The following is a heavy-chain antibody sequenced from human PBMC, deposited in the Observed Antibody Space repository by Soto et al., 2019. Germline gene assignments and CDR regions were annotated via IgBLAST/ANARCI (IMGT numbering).Heavy chain of an antibody. Sequence: QPGGSLRLSCAVSGFTFSNYWMSWVRQAPGKGLEWVANIKRDGSEKYYVDSVKGRFTISRDNAKNSLYLQMNSLRADDTAVYYCAREHYESSGYYSGGGFEDYWGQGTQVTVSS. CDR3: AREHYESSGYYSGGGFEDY. J-gene: IGHJ4*02. D-gene: IGHD3-22*01. CDR2: IKRDGSEK. V-gene: IGHV3-7*03. CDR1: GFTFSNYW.